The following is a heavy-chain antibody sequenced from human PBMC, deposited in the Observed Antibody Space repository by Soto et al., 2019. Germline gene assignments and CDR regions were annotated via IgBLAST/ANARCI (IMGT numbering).Heavy chain of an antibody. CDR3: AGQTHSGGWYEGAGY. V-gene: IGHV5-51*01. J-gene: IGHJ4*02. CDR2: IYPGDSDT. CDR1: GYSFTSYW. Sequence: GESLKISCKGSGYSFTSYWIGWVRQMPGKGLEWMGIIYPGDSDTRYSPSFQGQVTISADKSISTAYLQWSSLKASDTAFYYCAGQTHSGGWYEGAGYWGQGTLVTVS. D-gene: IGHD6-19*01.